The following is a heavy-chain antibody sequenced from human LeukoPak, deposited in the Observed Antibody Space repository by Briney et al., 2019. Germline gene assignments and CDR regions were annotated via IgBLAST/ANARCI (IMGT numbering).Heavy chain of an antibody. CDR1: GGSFSGYY. D-gene: IGHD6-6*01. CDR2: INHSGST. V-gene: IGHV4-34*01. Sequence: KPSETLSLTCAVYGGSFSGYYWSWIRQPPGKGLEWIGEINHSGSTNYNPSLKSRVTISVDTSKNQFSLKLSSVTAADTAVYYCARKPYYPQSSKTLDYRGQGTLVTVSS. CDR3: ARKPYYPQSSKTLDY. J-gene: IGHJ4*02.